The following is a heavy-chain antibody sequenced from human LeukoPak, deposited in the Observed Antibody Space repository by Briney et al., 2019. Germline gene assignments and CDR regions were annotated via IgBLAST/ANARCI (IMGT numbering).Heavy chain of an antibody. V-gene: IGHV4-4*07. D-gene: IGHD4-17*01. CDR2: ISTSGST. J-gene: IGHJ6*03. CDR3: ATGLPSYGDYVDYCVYMDV. CDR1: GVSISGFY. Sequence: SETLSLTCTVSGVSISGFYWIWIRQPAGKGLQWIGRISTSGSTNYIPSLKSRVTMSVDRYTNEFSLTVRSVTAADTALYYCATGLPSYGDYVDYCVYMDVWRKGTTVTVSS.